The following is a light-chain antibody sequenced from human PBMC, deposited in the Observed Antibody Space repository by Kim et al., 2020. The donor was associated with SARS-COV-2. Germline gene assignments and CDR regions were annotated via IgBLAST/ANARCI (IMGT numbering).Light chain of an antibody. CDR1: TSNIGAGYD. CDR2: GNS. J-gene: IGLJ1*01. V-gene: IGLV1-40*01. Sequence: RLPTSCTGSTSNIGAGYDVHWYQQLPGPAPKLLIYGNSNRPSGVPDRFSGSKSGTSASLTITGLQAEDEADYYCQSYDSSLSGGVFGTGTKVTVL. CDR3: QSYDSSLSGGV.